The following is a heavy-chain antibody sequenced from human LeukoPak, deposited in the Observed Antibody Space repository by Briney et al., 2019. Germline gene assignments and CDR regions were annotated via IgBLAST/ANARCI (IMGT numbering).Heavy chain of an antibody. J-gene: IGHJ4*02. CDR3: AREGAGYDSSGYSN. D-gene: IGHD3-22*01. Sequence: GGSLRLSCAASGFTFSNYAMTWVRQAPGKGLEWVSSLSSRSRYIYYADSLKGRFTISRDNAKNSLYLQMNSLRAEDTAVYYCAREGAGYDSSGYSNWGQGTLVTVSS. CDR2: LSSRSRYI. CDR1: GFTFSNYA. V-gene: IGHV3-21*01.